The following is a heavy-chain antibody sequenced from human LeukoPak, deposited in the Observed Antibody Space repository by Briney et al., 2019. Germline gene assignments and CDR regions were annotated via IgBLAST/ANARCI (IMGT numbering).Heavy chain of an antibody. CDR2: ISYDGSNK. D-gene: IGHD2-2*01. Sequence: GGSLRLSCAASGFTFSRKGMHWVRQTPGKGLEWVAVISYDGSNKYYADSVKGRFTISRDNSKNTLYLQMNSLRVEDTAMYSFARDEKDCSSTSCLYYYDFYMDVWGKGETVTV. V-gene: IGHV3-30*01. CDR1: GFTFSRKG. CDR3: ARDEKDCSSTSCLYYYDFYMDV. J-gene: IGHJ6*03.